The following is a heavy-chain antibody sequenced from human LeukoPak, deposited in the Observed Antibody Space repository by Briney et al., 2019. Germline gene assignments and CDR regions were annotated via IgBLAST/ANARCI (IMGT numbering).Heavy chain of an antibody. D-gene: IGHD6-13*01. J-gene: IGHJ4*02. CDR2: INHSGST. CDR1: GGSFSGYY. V-gene: IGHV4-34*01. CDR3: ARHSSTLFDY. Sequence: KAAETLSLTCAFYGGSFSGYYWSWIRQPPGKGLEWIGEINHSGSTNYNPSLESRVTISVDTSKNQFSLKLSSVTAADTAVYYCARHSSTLFDYWGQGTLVTVSS.